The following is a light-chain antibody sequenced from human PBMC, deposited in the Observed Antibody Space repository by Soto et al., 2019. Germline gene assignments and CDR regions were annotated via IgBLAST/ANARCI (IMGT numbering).Light chain of an antibody. CDR2: DGK. Sequence: SYELTQPPSVSVAPGQTARITCGGDNIGRKGVHWYQQKPGQAPVVVVYDGKDRPSGIPERFSGINSGNTATLSISWVEAGDEADYYCQVWDSSSDHWVFGGGTKVTVL. CDR1: NIGRKG. J-gene: IGLJ3*02. V-gene: IGLV3-21*02. CDR3: QVWDSSSDHWV.